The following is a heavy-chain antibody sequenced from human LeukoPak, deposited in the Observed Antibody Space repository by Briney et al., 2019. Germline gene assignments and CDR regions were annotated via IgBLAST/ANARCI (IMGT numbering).Heavy chain of an antibody. CDR1: GGSISTYY. Sequence: SETLSLTCIVSGGSISTYYWSWIRQPPGKGLEWIGYIYYSGSTNYNPSLKSRVTISVDTSKNQFSLRLTSVTAADTAVYYCARVSRSGYDSRGAFDIWGQGTMVTVSS. CDR2: IYYSGST. V-gene: IGHV4-59*01. CDR3: ARVSRSGYDSRGAFDI. D-gene: IGHD3-22*01. J-gene: IGHJ3*02.